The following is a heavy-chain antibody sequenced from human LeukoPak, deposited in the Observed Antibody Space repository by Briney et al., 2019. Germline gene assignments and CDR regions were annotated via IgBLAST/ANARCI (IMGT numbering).Heavy chain of an antibody. CDR1: GFTFSSYW. J-gene: IGHJ6*02. D-gene: IGHD2-15*01. V-gene: IGHV3-7*03. Sequence: GGSLRLSCAASGFTFSSYWMSWVRQAPGKGLEWVANIKQDGSEKYYVDSVKGRFTISRDNAKNSLYLQMNSLRAEDTAVYYCARDLGSSGGSRWCYYYGMDVWGQGTTVTVSS. CDR2: IKQDGSEK. CDR3: ARDLGSSGGSRWCYYYGMDV.